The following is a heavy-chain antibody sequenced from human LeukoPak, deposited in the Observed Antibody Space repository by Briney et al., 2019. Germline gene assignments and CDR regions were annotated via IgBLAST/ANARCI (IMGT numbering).Heavy chain of an antibody. V-gene: IGHV3-23*01. CDR1: GFTFSSYA. CDR3: ARDRAGEQWLGEFDY. D-gene: IGHD6-19*01. Sequence: GGSLRLSCAASGFTFSSYAMSWVRQAPGKGLEWVSAISGSGGSTYYADSVKGRFTISRDNSKNTLYLQMGSLRAEDMAVYYCARDRAGEQWLGEFDYWGQGTLVTVSS. J-gene: IGHJ4*02. CDR2: ISGSGGST.